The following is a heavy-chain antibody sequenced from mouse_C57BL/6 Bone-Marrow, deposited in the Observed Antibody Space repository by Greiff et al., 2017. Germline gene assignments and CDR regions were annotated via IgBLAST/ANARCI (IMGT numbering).Heavy chain of an antibody. J-gene: IGHJ2*01. V-gene: IGHV5-2*01. D-gene: IGHD2-5*01. CDR2: INSDGGST. CDR1: EYAFPSYD. CDR3: ARHTLVSTGGDY. Sequence: DVMLLQSGGGLVQPGESLKLSCESNEYAFPSYDMSWVRKTPEKRLELVAAINSDGGSTYYPDTMERRFILSRDNTYNTLYLQLRSLRSEDTALYYCARHTLVSTGGDYWGQGTTLTVSS.